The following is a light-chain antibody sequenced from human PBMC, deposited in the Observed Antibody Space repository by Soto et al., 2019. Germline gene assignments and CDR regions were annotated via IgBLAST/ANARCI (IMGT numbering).Light chain of an antibody. V-gene: IGKV4-1*01. J-gene: IGKJ5*01. CDR2: LAS. CDR3: QEYFTTPIT. Sequence: IVMTKSADSLTVSLGERAIINCKSSQSVLYTAINKHYLGWYQQKPGQPPKLLTYLASTRPSGVPDRFTGSASGTDFTLTISSLQPEGAAVYYCQEYFTTPITFGHGRRLEI. CDR1: QSVLYTAINKHY.